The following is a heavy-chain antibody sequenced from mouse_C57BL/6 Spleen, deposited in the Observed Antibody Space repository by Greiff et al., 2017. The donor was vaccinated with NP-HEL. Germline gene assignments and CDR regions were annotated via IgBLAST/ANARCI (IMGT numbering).Heavy chain of an antibody. CDR2: ISGGGGNT. D-gene: IGHD1-1*01. CDR3: ARGGTTVVAYYFDY. CDR1: GFTFSSYT. Sequence: EVHLVESGGGLVKPGGSLKLSCAASGFTFSSYTMSWVRQTPEKRLEWVATISGGGGNTYYPDSVKGRFTISRDNAKNTLYLQMSSLRSGDTALYYCARGGTTVVAYYFDYWGQGTTLTVSS. V-gene: IGHV5-9*01. J-gene: IGHJ2*01.